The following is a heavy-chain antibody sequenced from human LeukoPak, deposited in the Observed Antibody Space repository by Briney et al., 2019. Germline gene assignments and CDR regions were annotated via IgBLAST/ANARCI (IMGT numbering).Heavy chain of an antibody. Sequence: GGSLRLSCVASGFTFSSYGMHWVRQAPGQGLEWVAVISYDGSNKYYADSVKGRFTISRDNSKNTLYLQMNSLRAEDTAVYYCAKDLYCSGGSCYWGAFDIWGQGTMVTVSS. V-gene: IGHV3-30*18. CDR3: AKDLYCSGGSCYWGAFDI. CDR1: GFTFSSYG. D-gene: IGHD2-15*01. CDR2: ISYDGSNK. J-gene: IGHJ3*02.